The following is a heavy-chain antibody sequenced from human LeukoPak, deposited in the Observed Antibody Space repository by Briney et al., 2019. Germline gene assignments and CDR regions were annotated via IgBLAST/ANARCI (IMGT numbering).Heavy chain of an antibody. J-gene: IGHJ4*02. CDR1: GGSFSDYD. Sequence: SETLSLTCAVYGGSFSDYDWSWIRQPPGKGLEWIGEINHSGSTNYNPSLKSRVTISVDTSKNQFSLKLSSVTAADTAVYYCARRTKRITMVRGVFDYWGQGTLVTVSS. D-gene: IGHD3-10*01. V-gene: IGHV4-34*01. CDR3: ARRTKRITMVRGVFDY. CDR2: INHSGST.